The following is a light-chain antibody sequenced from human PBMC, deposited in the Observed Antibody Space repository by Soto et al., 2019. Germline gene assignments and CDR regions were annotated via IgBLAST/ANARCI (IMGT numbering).Light chain of an antibody. Sequence: EIVLTQSPGTLSLSPGERATLSFRASQSVSSSYLAWYQHKPGQAPRLLISGTSSRATGIPDRFSGCGAGTDFTLTISRLEPEDFAVYYCQQYGTTPWTFGQGTKVDIK. J-gene: IGKJ1*01. CDR1: QSVSSSY. CDR2: GTS. CDR3: QQYGTTPWT. V-gene: IGKV3-20*01.